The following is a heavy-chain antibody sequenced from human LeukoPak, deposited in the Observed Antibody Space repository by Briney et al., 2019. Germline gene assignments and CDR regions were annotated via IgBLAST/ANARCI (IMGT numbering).Heavy chain of an antibody. D-gene: IGHD2-2*02. CDR3: ARGDIVVVPAAILYDYYYYYMDV. Sequence: ASVKVSCKASGGTFSSYAISWVRQAPGQGLEWMGGIIPIFGIANYAQKFQGRVTITTDGSTSTAYMELSSLRSEDTAVYYCARGDIVVVPAAILYDYYYYYMDVWGKGTTVTVSS. V-gene: IGHV1-69*05. CDR2: IIPIFGIA. J-gene: IGHJ6*03. CDR1: GGTFSSYA.